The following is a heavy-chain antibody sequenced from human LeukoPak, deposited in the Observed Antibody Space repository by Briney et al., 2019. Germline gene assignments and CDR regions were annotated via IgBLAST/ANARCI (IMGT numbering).Heavy chain of an antibody. CDR2: ISSSSGSI. CDR1: GFTFNSYS. J-gene: IGHJ4*02. CDR3: AKDSVVDDYGDYPDY. V-gene: IGHV3-48*01. Sequence: GGSLRLSCAASGFTFNSYSLNWVRQAPGKGLEWLSYISSSSGSINYADSVKGRFTISRDNSKNTLYLQMNSLRAEDTAVYYCAKDSVVDDYGDYPDYWGQGTLVTVSS. D-gene: IGHD4-17*01.